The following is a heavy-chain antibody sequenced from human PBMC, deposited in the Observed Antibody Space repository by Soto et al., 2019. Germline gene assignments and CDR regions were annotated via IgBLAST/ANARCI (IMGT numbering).Heavy chain of an antibody. D-gene: IGHD3-22*01. CDR2: IMPFFGSG. CDR3: ARDRAGYYSHFVY. V-gene: IGHV1-69*01. Sequence: QVYLVQSGAEVKKPGSSVKVSCKALRGTFTNYAFSWVRQAPGQGLEWMGGIMPFFGSGNYAQKFQGRINITADESTSSVYLEITSLRSEDTAVYYCARDRAGYYSHFVYWGQGTLGTVSS. J-gene: IGHJ4*02. CDR1: RGTFTNYA.